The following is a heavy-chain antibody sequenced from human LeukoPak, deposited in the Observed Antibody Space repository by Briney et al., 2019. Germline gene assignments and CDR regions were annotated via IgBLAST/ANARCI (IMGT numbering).Heavy chain of an antibody. CDR3: ARVSSNYYDRSGSRWTCFDP. Sequence: AAVKVSCSASGYSFTSYDINWGRQATGEGLEGMGWMNPNSGNTGYAHTFYGRLTMTRNKSISTAYMELSSLSSEDKAVYYCARVSSNYYDRSGSRWTCFDPWGQGTLVTVSS. V-gene: IGHV1-8*01. CDR1: GYSFTSYD. J-gene: IGHJ5*02. D-gene: IGHD3-22*01. CDR2: MNPNSGNT.